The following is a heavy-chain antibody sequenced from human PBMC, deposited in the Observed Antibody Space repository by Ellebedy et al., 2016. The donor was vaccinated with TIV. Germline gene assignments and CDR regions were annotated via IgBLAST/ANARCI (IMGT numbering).Heavy chain of an antibody. D-gene: IGHD6-13*01. J-gene: IGHJ4*02. V-gene: IGHV1-2*02. CDR3: ARVGGARYSSSWYSDY. Sequence: ASVKVSXXASGYTFTGYYMHWVRQAPGQGLEWMGWINPNSGGTNYAQKLQGRVTMTRDTSISTAYMELSRLRSDDTAVYYCARVGGARYSSSWYSDYWGQGTLVTVSS. CDR2: INPNSGGT. CDR1: GYTFTGYY.